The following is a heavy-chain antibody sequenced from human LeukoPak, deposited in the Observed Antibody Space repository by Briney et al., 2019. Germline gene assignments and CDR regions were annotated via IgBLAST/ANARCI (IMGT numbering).Heavy chain of an antibody. CDR3: ARAGITMIVEVAFDI. D-gene: IGHD3-22*01. Sequence: ASVKVSCKASGYTFTSYYMHWVRQAPGQGLEWMGIINPSGGSTSYAQKFQGRVTMTRDTSTSTVYMELSSLRSEDTAVYYCARAGITMIVEVAFDIWGQGTMVTVSS. CDR2: INPSGGST. V-gene: IGHV1-46*01. CDR1: GYTFTSYY. J-gene: IGHJ3*02.